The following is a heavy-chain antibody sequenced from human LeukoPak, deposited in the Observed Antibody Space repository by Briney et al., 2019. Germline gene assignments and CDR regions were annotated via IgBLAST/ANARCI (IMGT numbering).Heavy chain of an antibody. Sequence: SSETLSLTCTVSGGSISSYYWSWIRQPPGKGLEWIGYIYYSGSTNYNPSLKSRVTISVDTSKNQFSLKLSSVTAADTAVYYCARHQASSSWYSAYYYYGMDVWGQGTTVTVSS. V-gene: IGHV4-59*08. CDR3: ARHQASSSWYSAYYYYGMDV. D-gene: IGHD6-13*01. CDR2: IYYSGST. CDR1: GGSISSYY. J-gene: IGHJ6*02.